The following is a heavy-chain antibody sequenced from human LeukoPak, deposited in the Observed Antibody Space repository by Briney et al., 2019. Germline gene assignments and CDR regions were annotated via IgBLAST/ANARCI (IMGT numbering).Heavy chain of an antibody. J-gene: IGHJ4*02. CDR1: GGSFSGYY. CDR2: INHSGST. V-gene: IGHV4-34*01. Sequence: PSETLSLTCAVYGGSFSGYYWSWIRQPPGKGLGWIGEINHSGSTNYNPSPKSRVTISVDTSKNQFSLKLSSVTAADTAVYYCARDRVGDYFDYWGQGTLVTVSS. CDR3: ARDRVGDYFDY. D-gene: IGHD3-16*01.